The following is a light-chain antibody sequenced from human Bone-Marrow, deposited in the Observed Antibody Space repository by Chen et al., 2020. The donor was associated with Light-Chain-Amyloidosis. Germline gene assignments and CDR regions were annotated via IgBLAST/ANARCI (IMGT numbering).Light chain of an antibody. CDR2: WAS. J-gene: IGKJ1*01. V-gene: IGKV4-1*01. CDR1: QSVLYSSNNKNY. Sequence: MVMTQSPDSLAVSLGERATINCQSSQSVLYSSNNKNYLAWYQQKPGQPPKLLLYWASTREAWVPDRFSGSGCGTDFTLTISSLQAEDVAVYYCQQYYSTPRTFGQGTKVEIK. CDR3: QQYYSTPRT.